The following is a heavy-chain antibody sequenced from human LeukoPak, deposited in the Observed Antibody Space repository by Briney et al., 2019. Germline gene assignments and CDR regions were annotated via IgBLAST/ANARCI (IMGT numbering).Heavy chain of an antibody. J-gene: IGHJ4*02. Sequence: ASVKVSCKASGYTFTGYYMHWVRQAPGQGLEWMGWINPNSGGTNYAQKLQGWVTMTRDTSISTAYMELSRLRSDDTAVYYCARALRNWNSLYDYWGQGTLVTVSS. D-gene: IGHD1-7*01. V-gene: IGHV1-2*04. CDR2: INPNSGGT. CDR1: GYTFTGYY. CDR3: ARALRNWNSLYDY.